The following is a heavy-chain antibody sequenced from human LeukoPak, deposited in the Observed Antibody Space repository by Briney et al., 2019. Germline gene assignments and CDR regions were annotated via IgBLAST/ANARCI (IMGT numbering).Heavy chain of an antibody. CDR3: ARDSGGILGYCSSTSCYGFYYYYYMDV. CDR1: GFTFSSYA. CDR2: ISSNGGST. Sequence: GGSLRLSCAASGFTFSSYAMHWVRQAPGEGLEYVSAISSNGGSTYYANSVKGRFTISRDNSKNTLYLQMGSLRAEDMAVYYCARDSGGILGYCSSTSCYGFYYYYYMDVWGKGTTVTISS. D-gene: IGHD2-2*01. J-gene: IGHJ6*03. V-gene: IGHV3-64*01.